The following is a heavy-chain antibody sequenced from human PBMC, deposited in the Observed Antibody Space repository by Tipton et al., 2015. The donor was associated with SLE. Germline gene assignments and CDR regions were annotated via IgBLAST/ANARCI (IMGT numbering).Heavy chain of an antibody. Sequence: LRLSCTVSGGSISSYYWSWIRQPPGKGLEWIGYIYYSGSTNYNPSLKSRVTISVDTSKNQFSLKLSSVTAADTAVYYCARLQWLVLSWYFDLWGRGTLVTVSS. CDR2: IYYSGST. D-gene: IGHD6-19*01. CDR1: GGSISSYY. V-gene: IGHV4-59*01. J-gene: IGHJ2*01. CDR3: ARLQWLVLSWYFDL.